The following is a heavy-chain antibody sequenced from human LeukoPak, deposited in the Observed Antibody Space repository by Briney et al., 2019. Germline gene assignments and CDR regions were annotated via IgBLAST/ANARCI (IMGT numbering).Heavy chain of an antibody. Sequence: SETLSLTCTVSGDSIGNYYWSWIRQPPGKGLEWIGFINDSGGTTYNPSLKSRVTISVDKSKNQFSLKLSSVTAADTAVYYCARRRLGELSPPFDYWGQGTLVTVSS. CDR3: ARRRLGELSPPFDY. CDR2: INDSGGT. CDR1: GDSIGNYY. J-gene: IGHJ4*02. V-gene: IGHV4-59*12. D-gene: IGHD3-16*02.